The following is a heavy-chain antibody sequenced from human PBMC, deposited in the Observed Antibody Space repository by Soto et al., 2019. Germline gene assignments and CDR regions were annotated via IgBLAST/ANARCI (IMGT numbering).Heavy chain of an antibody. CDR3: ARDGRYSGPLRY. V-gene: IGHV3-7*05. D-gene: IGHD5-12*01. CDR2: IKQDGSET. CDR1: GFTFSSYW. Sequence: EVQLVESGGGLVRPGGSLRLSCAASGFTFSSYWMSWVRQAPGKGLECVANIKQDGSETYYVDSVKGRFTISRDNAKNSLYLQMYSLRAEDTAVYYCARDGRYSGPLRYWGQGTLVTVSS. J-gene: IGHJ4*02.